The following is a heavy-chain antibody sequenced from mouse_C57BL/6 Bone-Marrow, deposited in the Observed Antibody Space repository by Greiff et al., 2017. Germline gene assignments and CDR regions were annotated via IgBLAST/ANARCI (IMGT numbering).Heavy chain of an antibody. CDR2: IDPEIGDT. V-gene: IGHV14-4*01. CDR1: GFNIKDDY. Sequence: VHVKQSGAELVRPGASVKLSCTASGFNIKDDYIHWVKQRPEQGLEWIGWIDPEIGDTEYASKFQGQATITSDTSSNTAYLQLSSLTSEDTAVYYCSSFDGNYFDFWGQGTPLTVAS. CDR3: SSFDGNYFDF. D-gene: IGHD2-3*01. J-gene: IGHJ2*01.